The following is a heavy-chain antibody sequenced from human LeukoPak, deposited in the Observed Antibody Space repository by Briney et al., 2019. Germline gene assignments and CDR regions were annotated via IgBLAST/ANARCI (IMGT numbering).Heavy chain of an antibody. D-gene: IGHD3-3*01. Sequence: GGSLRLSCAASGFRFSAYGMHWVRQAPGKGLQWVGVIWHDGSDQHHADSVKGRFAISRDNSKNTLYLQMNSLRVEDTAVYYCVRFVVDFDYWGQGTLVTVSS. CDR1: GFRFSAYG. V-gene: IGHV3-33*03. CDR3: VRFVVDFDY. CDR2: IWHDGSDQ. J-gene: IGHJ4*02.